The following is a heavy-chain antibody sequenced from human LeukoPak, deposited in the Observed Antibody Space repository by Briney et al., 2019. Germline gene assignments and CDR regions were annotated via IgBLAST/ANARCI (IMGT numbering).Heavy chain of an antibody. Sequence: SETLSLTCDVSGGSISSSNWWSWVRQPPGKGLEWIGEIYHSGSTNYNPSLKSRVTISVDKSKNQFSLKLSSVTAADTAVYYCARVHYDILTGTVNFDYWGQGTLVTVSS. J-gene: IGHJ4*02. V-gene: IGHV4-4*02. CDR2: IYHSGST. CDR3: ARVHYDILTGTVNFDY. D-gene: IGHD3-9*01. CDR1: GGSISSSNW.